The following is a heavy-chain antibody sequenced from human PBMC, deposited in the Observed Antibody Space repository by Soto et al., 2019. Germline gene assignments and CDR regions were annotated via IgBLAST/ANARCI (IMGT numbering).Heavy chain of an antibody. CDR2: ISYDGSNK. CDR1: GFTFSSYA. J-gene: IGHJ4*02. CDR3: ARAQGILAYHFDY. V-gene: IGHV3-30-3*01. D-gene: IGHD2-2*01. Sequence: GGSLRLSCAASGFTFSSYAMHWVRQAPGKGLEWVAVISYDGSNKYYADSVKGRFTISRDNSKNTLYLQMNSLRAEDTAVYYCARAQGILAYHFDYWGQGTLVTVSS.